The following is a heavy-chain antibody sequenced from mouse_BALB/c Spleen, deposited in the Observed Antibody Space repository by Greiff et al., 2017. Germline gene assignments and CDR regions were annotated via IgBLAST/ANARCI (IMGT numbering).Heavy chain of an antibody. V-gene: IGHV5-6-4*01. D-gene: IGHD2-10*02. J-gene: IGHJ2*01. CDR3: TREKYGNYDY. CDR2: ISSGGSYT. CDR1: GFTFSSYT. Sequence: DVQLVESGGGLVKPGGSLKLSCAASGFTFSSYTMSWVRQTPEKRLEWVATISSGGSYTYYPDSVKGRFTISRDNAKNTLYLQMSSLKSEDTAMYYCTREKYGNYDYWGQGTTLTVSS.